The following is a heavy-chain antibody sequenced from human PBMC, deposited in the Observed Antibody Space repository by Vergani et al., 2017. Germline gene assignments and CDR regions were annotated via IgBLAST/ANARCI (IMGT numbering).Heavy chain of an antibody. J-gene: IGHJ6*02. V-gene: IGHV3-21*01. CDR2: ISSSSSYI. CDR3: ARKVQLFGMDV. CDR1: GFTFSSYS. D-gene: IGHD5-18*01. Sequence: EVQLVESGGGLVKPGGSLRLSCAASGFTFSSYSMNWVRQAPGKGLEWVSSISSSSSYIYYADSVKGRFTISRDNAKNSLYLQMNSLRAGDTAVYYCARKVQLFGMDVWGQGTTVTVSS.